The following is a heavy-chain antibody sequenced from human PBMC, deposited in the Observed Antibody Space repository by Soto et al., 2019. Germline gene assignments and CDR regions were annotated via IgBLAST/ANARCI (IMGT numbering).Heavy chain of an antibody. Sequence: GGSLRLSCAASGFTFDDYAMHWVRQAPGKGLEWVSGISWNSGSIGYADSVKGRFTISRDNAKNSLYLQMNSLRAEETALYYCAKDIRGYYDSSGYYPNSGAFDIWGQGTMVTVS. J-gene: IGHJ3*02. CDR3: AKDIRGYYDSSGYYPNSGAFDI. CDR1: GFTFDDYA. D-gene: IGHD3-22*01. CDR2: ISWNSGSI. V-gene: IGHV3-9*01.